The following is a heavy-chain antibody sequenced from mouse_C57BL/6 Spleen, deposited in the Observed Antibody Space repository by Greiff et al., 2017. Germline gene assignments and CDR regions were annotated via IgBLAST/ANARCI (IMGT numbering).Heavy chain of an antibody. J-gene: IGHJ4*01. Sequence: EVQLVESGGGLVKPGGSLKLSCAASGFTFSDYGMHWVRQAPEKGLEWVAYISSGSSTIYYADTVKGRFTISRDNAKNTLFRQMSSLRSEDTAMYYCARGTVDAMDYWGQGTSVTVSS. V-gene: IGHV5-17*01. D-gene: IGHD1-1*01. CDR1: GFTFSDYG. CDR3: ARGTVDAMDY. CDR2: ISSGSSTI.